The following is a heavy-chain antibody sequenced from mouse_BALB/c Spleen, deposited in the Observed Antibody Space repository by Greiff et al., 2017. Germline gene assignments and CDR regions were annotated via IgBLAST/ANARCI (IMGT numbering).Heavy chain of an antibody. CDR2: INSNGGST. J-gene: IGHJ3*01. CDR3: ARELRAFAY. CDR1: GFTFSSYG. V-gene: IGHV5-6-3*01. D-gene: IGHD1-1*01. Sequence: DVQLVESGGGLVQPGGSLKLSCAASGFTFSSYGMSWVRQTPDKRLELVATINSNGGSTYYPDSVKGRFTISRDNAKNTLYLQMSSLKSEDTAMYYCARELRAFAYWGQGTLVTVSA.